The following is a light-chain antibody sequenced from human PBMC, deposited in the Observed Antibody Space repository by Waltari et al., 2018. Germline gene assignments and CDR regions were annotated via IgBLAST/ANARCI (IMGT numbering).Light chain of an antibody. CDR2: GAS. J-gene: IGKJ4*01. V-gene: IGKV1-12*01. Sequence: IQMTQSPSSVSASVGDRVTVLCRSSQGINSWLAWYQQKPGRAPKLLIYGASGLQSGVPSRFSGSGSGTDFTLTISSLQPDDFATYYCQQAASFPLTFGGGTKVEIK. CDR3: QQAASFPLT. CDR1: QGINSW.